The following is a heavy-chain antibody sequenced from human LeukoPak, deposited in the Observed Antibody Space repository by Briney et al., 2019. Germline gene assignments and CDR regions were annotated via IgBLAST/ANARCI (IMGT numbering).Heavy chain of an antibody. CDR1: GYTFTSYY. V-gene: IGHV1-46*01. CDR3: ARSPCSGTSCYRWGVNWFDP. CDR2: INPSGGST. Sequence: ASVKVSCKASGYTFTSYYMHWVRQPPGQGLEWMGIINPSGGSTSYAQKFQGRLTMTRDTSTSTVYMELSSLRAEDAAVYYCARSPCSGTSCYRWGVNWFDPWGPGTLVTVSS. D-gene: IGHD2-2*01. J-gene: IGHJ5*02.